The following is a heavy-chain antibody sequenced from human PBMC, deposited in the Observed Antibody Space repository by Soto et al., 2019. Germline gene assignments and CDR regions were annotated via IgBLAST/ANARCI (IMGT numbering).Heavy chain of an antibody. CDR2: ISYDGSNK. Sequence: GGSLRLSCAASGFTFSSYGMHWVRQAPGKGLEWVAVISYDGSNKYYADSVKGRFTISRDNSKNTLYLQMNSLRAEDTAVYYCAKDPRARHHYGSGSYYYYYGMDVWGQGTTVTVSS. J-gene: IGHJ6*02. V-gene: IGHV3-30*18. CDR3: AKDPRARHHYGSGSYYYYYGMDV. CDR1: GFTFSSYG. D-gene: IGHD3-10*01.